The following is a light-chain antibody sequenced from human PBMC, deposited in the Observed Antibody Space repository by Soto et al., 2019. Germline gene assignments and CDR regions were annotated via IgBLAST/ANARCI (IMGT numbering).Light chain of an antibody. J-gene: IGKJ1*01. CDR1: QSISSY. V-gene: IGKV1-5*01. CDR2: HAS. Sequence: DIQMTQSPSSLSASVGDRVTITCRASQSISSYLNWYQQKPGKATKLLIYHASNLESGVPSRFSGSGSGTEFTLTISSLQPDDFATYYCQQYNSYSFGQGTKVDIK. CDR3: QQYNSYS.